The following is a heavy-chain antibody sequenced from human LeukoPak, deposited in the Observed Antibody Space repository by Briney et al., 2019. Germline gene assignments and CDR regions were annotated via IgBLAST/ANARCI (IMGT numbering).Heavy chain of an antibody. Sequence: GGPLRLSCAGSGFIFSNYAMSWVRQAPGQGLEWVSTISNSGDATFYADAVKGRFTISGDNAKNSLYLQMNSLRAEDTAVYYCARGAYYYEDWGQGTLVTVSS. CDR1: GFIFSNYA. D-gene: IGHD3-22*01. V-gene: IGHV3-23*01. J-gene: IGHJ4*02. CDR2: ISNSGDAT. CDR3: ARGAYYYED.